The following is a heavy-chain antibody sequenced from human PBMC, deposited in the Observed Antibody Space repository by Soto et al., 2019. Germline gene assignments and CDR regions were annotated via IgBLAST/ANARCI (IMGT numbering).Heavy chain of an antibody. CDR3: AKETHHLLTGSVFDY. V-gene: IGHV3-9*01. J-gene: IGHJ4*02. CDR2: IDWNSNKI. Sequence: LKXSGATSGLTFDTSTMHWVRQAAGKGLEWVSGIDWNSNKIGYADSVKGRFTVSRDSAKNSLYLQMDSLRVEDTALYFCAKETHHLLTGSVFDYWGQGTLVTVSS. CDR1: GLTFDTST. D-gene: IGHD3-9*01.